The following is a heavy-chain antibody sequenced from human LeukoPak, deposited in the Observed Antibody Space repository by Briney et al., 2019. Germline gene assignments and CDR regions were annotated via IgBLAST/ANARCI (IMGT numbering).Heavy chain of an antibody. J-gene: IGHJ4*02. V-gene: IGHV3-20*03. CDR3: ARGRPEPGYYFDY. Sequence: WIRQPPGKGLEWVSGINWNGGSTGYADSVKGRFTISRDNAKNSLYLQMNSLRAEDTALYYCARGRPEPGYYFDYWGQGTLVTVSS. CDR2: INWNGGST.